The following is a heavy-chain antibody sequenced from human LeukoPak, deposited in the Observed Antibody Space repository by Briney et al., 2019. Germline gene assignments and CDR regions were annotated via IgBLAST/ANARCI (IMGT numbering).Heavy chain of an antibody. J-gene: IGHJ3*02. V-gene: IGHV5-51*01. CDR2: IYPGDSDS. CDR3: ARRGFCSGGNCFSNAFDI. D-gene: IGHD2-15*01. Sequence: GESLKISCKGSEYSFTMYWIAWVRRMPGKGLEWMGIIYPGDSDSRYSPSFQGQVTISADKSISTAYLQWSSLKASDTAMYYCARRGFCSGGNCFSNAFDIWGQGTMVTVSS. CDR1: EYSFTMYW.